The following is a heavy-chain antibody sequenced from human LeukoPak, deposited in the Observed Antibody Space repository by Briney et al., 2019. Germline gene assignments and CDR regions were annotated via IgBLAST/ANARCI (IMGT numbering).Heavy chain of an antibody. CDR3: ARRSYYYDSSGTRDAFDI. CDR2: IIPIFGTA. J-gene: IGHJ3*02. D-gene: IGHD3-22*01. CDR1: GGTFSSYA. V-gene: IGHV1-69*13. Sequence: SVKVSCKASGGTFSSYAISWVRQAPGQGLEWMGGIIPIFGTANYAQKFQGRVTITADESTSTAYMELSSLRSEDTAVYYCARRSYYYDSSGTRDAFDIWGQGTMVTVSS.